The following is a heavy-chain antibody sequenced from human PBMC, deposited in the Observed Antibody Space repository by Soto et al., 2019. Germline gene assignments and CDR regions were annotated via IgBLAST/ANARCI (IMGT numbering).Heavy chain of an antibody. CDR1: GFTFSSYA. J-gene: IGHJ6*02. V-gene: IGHV3-23*01. D-gene: IGHD3-10*01. CDR2: ISGSGGST. CDR3: AKASRFRGVFYGMDV. Sequence: EVQLLEAGGGLVQPGGSLRLSCAASGFTFSSYAMRWVRQAPGKGLEWVSGISGSGGSTSYSDSVQGRFTISRDNSKNTLYLQMNSLRGEDAAVYYCAKASRFRGVFYGMDVWGQGTTVTVSS.